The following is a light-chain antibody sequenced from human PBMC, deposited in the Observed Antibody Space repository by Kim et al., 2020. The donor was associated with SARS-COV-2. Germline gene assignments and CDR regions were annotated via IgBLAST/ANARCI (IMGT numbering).Light chain of an antibody. CDR2: GAS. CDR1: QGISSA. Sequence: AGVGDRVTSTWRASQGISSALAWYEQKPGRVARLLIYGASTWDGGVPSRCSGSGSGADFTLTISSLQPEDFATYYCQHFHNYPLTFGQGTRLEIK. V-gene: IGKV1D-13*01. J-gene: IGKJ5*01. CDR3: QHFHNYPLT.